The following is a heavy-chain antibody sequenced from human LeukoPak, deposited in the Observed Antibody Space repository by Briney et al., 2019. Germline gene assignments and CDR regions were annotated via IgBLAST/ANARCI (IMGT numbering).Heavy chain of an antibody. V-gene: IGHV3-23*01. CDR3: AKDSGIFRLIAVAGTSAYFDY. D-gene: IGHD6-19*01. CDR2: ISGSGAST. J-gene: IGHJ4*02. Sequence: GGSLRLSCSASGFTFSSYAMSWVRPAPGKGLEWVSAISGSGASTSYADSVKGRFTISRDNSKNTLYLQMNSLRAEDTAVYYCAKDSGIFRLIAVAGTSAYFDYWGQGTLVTVSS. CDR1: GFTFSSYA.